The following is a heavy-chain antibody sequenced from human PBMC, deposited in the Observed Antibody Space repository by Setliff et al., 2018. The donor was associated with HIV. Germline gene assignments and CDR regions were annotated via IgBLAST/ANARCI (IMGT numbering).Heavy chain of an antibody. CDR2: IHYGGNT. Sequence: PSETLSLTCTVSGDSITSSNHYWGWTRQPPGKGLEWIGAIHYGGNTHSNPSLKSRVSISVDTSKNQFSRNLNFVTAADTAFYYCAKPCYDISGYYFYYFDYWGQGTLVTVSS. V-gene: IGHV4-39*01. CDR3: AKPCYDISGYYFYYFDY. CDR1: GDSITSSNHY. D-gene: IGHD3-22*01. J-gene: IGHJ4*02.